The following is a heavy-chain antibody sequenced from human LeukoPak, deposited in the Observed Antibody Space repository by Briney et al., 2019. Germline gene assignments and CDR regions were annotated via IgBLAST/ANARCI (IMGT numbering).Heavy chain of an antibody. CDR2: IYTSGSP. Sequence: KPSETLSLTCTVSGGSISSYYWSWIRQPAGKGLEWIGRIYTSGSPNYNPSLKSRVTMSLDTSKNQFSLKLSSVTAADTAVYYCASARTTAFMDVWGKRTTVTVSS. J-gene: IGHJ6*04. CDR1: GGSISSYY. CDR3: ASARTTAFMDV. V-gene: IGHV4-4*07. D-gene: IGHD2-2*01.